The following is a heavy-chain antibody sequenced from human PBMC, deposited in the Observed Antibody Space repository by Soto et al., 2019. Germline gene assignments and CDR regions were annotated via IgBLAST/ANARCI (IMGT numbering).Heavy chain of an antibody. J-gene: IGHJ6*02. CDR1: GVSVSSYG. CDR2: ISYDGSNK. D-gene: IGHD5-18*01. V-gene: IGHV3-30*18. CDR3: AKSRGGYSYGYYYGMDV. Sequence: AGSLGLSCAACGVSVSSYGMHWVCQAQGKGLEWVAVISYDGSNKYYADSVKGRFTISRDNSKNTLYLQMNSLRAEDTAVYYCAKSRGGYSYGYYYGMDVWGQGTTVTVSS.